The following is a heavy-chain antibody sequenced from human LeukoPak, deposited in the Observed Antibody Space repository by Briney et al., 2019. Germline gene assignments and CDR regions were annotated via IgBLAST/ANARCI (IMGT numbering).Heavy chain of an antibody. J-gene: IGHJ1*01. D-gene: IGHD6-6*01. Sequence: SQTLYLTCTVSGGSISSGGYYWSWIRQHPGKGLEWIGYIYYSGSTYYNPSLKSRVTISVDTSKNQFSLKLSSVTAADTAVYYCARVSSSWSHEYFQHWGQGTLVTVSS. CDR2: IYYSGST. CDR1: GGSISSGGYY. V-gene: IGHV4-31*03. CDR3: ARVSSSWSHEYFQH.